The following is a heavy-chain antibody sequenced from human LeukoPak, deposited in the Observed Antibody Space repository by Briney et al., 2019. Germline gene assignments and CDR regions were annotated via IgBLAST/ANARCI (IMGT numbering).Heavy chain of an antibody. CDR1: GFTFSDYA. CDR2: ISGGGGTT. CDR3: AKDRVLLWFGEFREGLYFDY. V-gene: IGHV3-23*01. D-gene: IGHD3-10*01. Sequence: SGGSLRLSCAASGFTFSDYAMSWVRQAPGKGLEWVSAISGGGGTTYYADSVKGRFTISRDNSKNTLYLQMNSLRAEDTAVYYCAKDRVLLWFGEFREGLYFDYWGQGTLVTVSS. J-gene: IGHJ4*02.